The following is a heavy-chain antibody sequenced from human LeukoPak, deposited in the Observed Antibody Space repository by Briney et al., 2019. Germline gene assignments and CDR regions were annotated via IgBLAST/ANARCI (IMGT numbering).Heavy chain of an antibody. Sequence: GGSLRLSCAASGFTVSSNYMSWVRQAPGKGLEWVSVIYSGGSTYYADSVKGRFTISRDNSKNTLYLQMNSLRAGDTAVYYCARGALLYYFDYWGQGTLVTVSS. CDR1: GFTVSSNY. D-gene: IGHD2-21*01. CDR3: ARGALLYYFDY. V-gene: IGHV3-53*01. CDR2: IYSGGST. J-gene: IGHJ4*02.